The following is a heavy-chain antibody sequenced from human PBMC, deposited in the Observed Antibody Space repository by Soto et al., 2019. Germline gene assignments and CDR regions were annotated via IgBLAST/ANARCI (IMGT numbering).Heavy chain of an antibody. D-gene: IGHD3-3*01. CDR1: GFTFSNAW. V-gene: IGHV3-15*01. CDR2: IKSKTDGGTT. J-gene: IGHJ5*02. Sequence: PGGSLRLSCAASGFTFSNAWMSWVRQAPGKGLEWVGRIKSKTDGGTTDYAAPVKGRFTISRDDSKNTLYLQMNSLKTEDTAVYYCTTATIFGFVWSEGYSPNWFDPWGQGTLVTVSS. CDR3: TTATIFGFVWSEGYSPNWFDP.